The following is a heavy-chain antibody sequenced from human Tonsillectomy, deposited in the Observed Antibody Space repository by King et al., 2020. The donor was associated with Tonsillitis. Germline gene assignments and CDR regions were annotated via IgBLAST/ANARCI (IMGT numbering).Heavy chain of an antibody. CDR2: IIAYNGNT. CDR1: GYTFTSYG. V-gene: IGHV1-18*04. D-gene: IGHD2-15*01. Sequence: QLVQSGAEVKKPGASVKVSCKASGYTFTSYGISWVRQAPGQGLEWMGWIIAYNGNTNYAQKLQGRVTMTTDTSTSTAYMELRSLRSDDTAVYYCARVRFYCSGGSCSKGLDYWGQGTLVTVSS. CDR3: ARVRFYCSGGSCSKGLDY. J-gene: IGHJ4*02.